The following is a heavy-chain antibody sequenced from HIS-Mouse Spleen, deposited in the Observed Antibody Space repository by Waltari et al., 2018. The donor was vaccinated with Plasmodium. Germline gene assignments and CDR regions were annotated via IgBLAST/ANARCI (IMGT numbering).Heavy chain of an antibody. CDR1: GYTFTSYY. CDR2: INPSGGSK. V-gene: IGHV1-46*01. J-gene: IGHJ6*02. CDR3: ARDLFRIGVAGTEYYYGMDV. Sequence: QVQLVQSGAEVKKPGASVKVSCKASGYTFTSYYMHWVRQAPGQGLEGMGRINPSGGSKSYAQKCQGRVTMTRDTSTSTVYMELSSLRSEDTAVYYCARDLFRIGVAGTEYYYGMDVWGQGTTVTVSS. D-gene: IGHD6-19*01.